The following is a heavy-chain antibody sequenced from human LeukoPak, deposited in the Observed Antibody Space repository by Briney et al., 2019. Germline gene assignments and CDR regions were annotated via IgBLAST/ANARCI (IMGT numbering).Heavy chain of an antibody. CDR1: GGSVSDYY. CDR2: IYYTGST. V-gene: IGHV4-59*02. D-gene: IGHD3-9*01. Sequence: PSETLSLTCTVSGGSVSDYYWSWIRQSPGKGLEWIGYIYYTGSTSYNPSLRSRVTMSADTSKNQFSLKLSSVTAADTAIYYCASTYYDILTGYSFEYWGQGTLVTVSS. CDR3: ASTYYDILTGYSFEY. J-gene: IGHJ4*02.